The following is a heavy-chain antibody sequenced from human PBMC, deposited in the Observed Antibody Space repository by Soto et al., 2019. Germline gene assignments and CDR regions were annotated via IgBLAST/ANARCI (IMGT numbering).Heavy chain of an antibody. Sequence: NPSETLSLTCTVSGGSISSNYWTWIRQPPGKGLEWIGYVYNSGSTNYNPSLKSRVTISEDTSKSQSSLKVNSMTAADTAVYYCARYRREAVAEYPLDTWGQGILVTVSS. CDR2: VYNSGST. D-gene: IGHD6-13*01. CDR3: ARYRREAVAEYPLDT. CDR1: GGSISSNY. J-gene: IGHJ5*02. V-gene: IGHV4-59*01.